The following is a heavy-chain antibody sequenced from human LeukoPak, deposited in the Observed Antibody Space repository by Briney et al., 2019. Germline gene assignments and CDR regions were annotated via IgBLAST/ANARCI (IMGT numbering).Heavy chain of an antibody. D-gene: IGHD3-10*01. CDR3: PKLYGWGSRGLYNSSSTWAV. Sequence: GGSLRLSCAASGFTFSNAWMSWVRQAPGKGLEWVGRIKSKTDGGTTDYAAPVKGRFTISRDDSKNTLYLQMNSLKTEDTAVYYFPKLYGWGSRGLYNSSSTWAVGGKGPTVTIPS. CDR1: GFTFSNAW. CDR2: IKSKTDGGTT. V-gene: IGHV3-15*01. J-gene: IGHJ6*04.